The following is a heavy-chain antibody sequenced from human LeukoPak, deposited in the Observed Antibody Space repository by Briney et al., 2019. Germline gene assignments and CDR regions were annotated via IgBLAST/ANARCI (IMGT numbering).Heavy chain of an antibody. CDR1: GYTFIRYG. CDR2: ISAYSGNT. J-gene: IGHJ4*02. D-gene: IGHD1-26*01. CDR3: ARDTSYSGRYHDL. V-gene: IGHV1-18*01. Sequence: ASVKVSCKASGYTFIRYGISWVRQAPGHPREWMGWISAYSGNTNYAQNFQDRVTMTTDTSTNTAYMEVRGLTSDDTAVHYCARDTSYSGRYHDLWGQGTLVTVYS.